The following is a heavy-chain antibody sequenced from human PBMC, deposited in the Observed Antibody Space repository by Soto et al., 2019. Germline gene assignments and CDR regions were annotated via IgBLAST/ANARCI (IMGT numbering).Heavy chain of an antibody. CDR1: GYTFTGYY. D-gene: IGHD1-7*01. J-gene: IGHJ4*02. CDR3: ARERGNYMYFDY. CDR2: INPNSGGT. Sequence: ASVKVSCKASGYTFTGYYMHWVRQAPGQGLEWMGWINPNSGGTNYAQKFQGRVTMTTDTSTSTAYMELRGLRSDDTALYYCARERGNYMYFDYWGQGTLVTVSS. V-gene: IGHV1-2*02.